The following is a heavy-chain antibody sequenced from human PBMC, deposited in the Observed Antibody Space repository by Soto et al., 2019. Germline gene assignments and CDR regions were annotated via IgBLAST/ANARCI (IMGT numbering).Heavy chain of an antibody. CDR2: VNPQSGNR. Sequence: QVQLVQSGAEVRWPGTSVKVSCKGSGYTFSNNDINWVRQAPGQGLEWMGWVNPQSGNRAYAQKYQVKVTMTRDYFINTVYRELSGITSEDTAVYYCARRAQIGKQLWLPFDYWAQGTLVTVSS. J-gene: IGHJ4*02. CDR1: GYTFSNND. D-gene: IGHD5-18*01. V-gene: IGHV1-8*01. CDR3: ARRAQIGKQLWLPFDY.